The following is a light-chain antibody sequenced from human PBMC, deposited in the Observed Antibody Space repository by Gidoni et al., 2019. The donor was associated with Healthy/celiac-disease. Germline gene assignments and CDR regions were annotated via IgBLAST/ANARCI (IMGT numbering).Light chain of an antibody. Sequence: DIQLTQSPSFLSASVGDRVTITCRASQGISSYLAWYQQKPGKAPKLLLYAASTLQRGVPSRFSGSGSGTEFTLTISSLQPEDFATYYCQQLNSYPLFGQGTRLEIK. CDR1: QGISSY. V-gene: IGKV1-9*01. J-gene: IGKJ5*01. CDR2: AAS. CDR3: QQLNSYPL.